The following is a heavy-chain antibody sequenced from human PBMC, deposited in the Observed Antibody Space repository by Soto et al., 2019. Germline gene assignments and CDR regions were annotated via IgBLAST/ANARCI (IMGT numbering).Heavy chain of an antibody. CDR1: GSSFNTYW. CDR3: AKRGALGTYYFDY. Sequence: GASLKISCKGSGSSFNTYWVAWVRQMPGKGLEWMGIIYPDDSDTRYSPSFQGQVTISADKAITTAYLQWSSLKASDTAIYYCAKRGALGTYYFDYWGQGTLVTVSS. J-gene: IGHJ4*02. V-gene: IGHV5-51*01. D-gene: IGHD3-10*01. CDR2: IYPDDSDT.